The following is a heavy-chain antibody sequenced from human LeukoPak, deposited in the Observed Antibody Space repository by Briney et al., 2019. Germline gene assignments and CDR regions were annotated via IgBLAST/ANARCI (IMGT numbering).Heavy chain of an antibody. Sequence: SETLSLTCAVYGGSFSGYYWGWIRQPPGKGLEWIGSIYYSGSTYYNPSLKSRVTISVDTSKNQFSLKLSSVTAADTAVYYCARHAYVVRITMVRGVISPFDPWGQGTLVTVSS. J-gene: IGHJ5*02. CDR3: ARHAYVVRITMVRGVISPFDP. V-gene: IGHV4-39*01. D-gene: IGHD3-10*01. CDR1: GGSFSGYY. CDR2: IYYSGST.